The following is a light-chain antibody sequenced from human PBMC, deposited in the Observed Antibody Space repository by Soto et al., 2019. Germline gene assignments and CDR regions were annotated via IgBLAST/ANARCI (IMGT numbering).Light chain of an antibody. CDR1: SSDVGAYKY. Sequence: QSVLTQPASVSGSPGQSITISCTGTSSDVGAYKYVSWYQQHPGQAPKLMIYEVSNRPSGVSNRFSGSKSGNTASLTISGLQAKDEADYYCSSHTSSSTVYVFGTGTKVTVL. J-gene: IGLJ1*01. CDR2: EVS. CDR3: SSHTSSSTVYV. V-gene: IGLV2-14*01.